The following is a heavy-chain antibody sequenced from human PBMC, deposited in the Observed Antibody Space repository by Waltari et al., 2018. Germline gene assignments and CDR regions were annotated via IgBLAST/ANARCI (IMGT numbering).Heavy chain of an antibody. V-gene: IGHV4-34*01. CDR3: ARGLWDCSGGSCYSEGL. CDR1: CGSFSGYY. D-gene: IGHD2-15*01. Sequence: QVQLQQCGAGLLKPSETLSLTFAVYCGSFSGYYWTWIRQPPGKGLEWIGAINHSGSTHSNPALKSRVTIYVAASKYQFSLNLSSVNAADTAVYYCARGLWDCSGGSCYSEGLWGQGTLFTVSS. J-gene: IGHJ4*02. CDR2: INHSGST.